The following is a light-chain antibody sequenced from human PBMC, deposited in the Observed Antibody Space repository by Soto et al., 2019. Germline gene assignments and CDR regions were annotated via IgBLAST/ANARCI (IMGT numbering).Light chain of an antibody. CDR1: SSDVGGYEY. J-gene: IGLJ2*01. CDR2: HVA. Sequence: QLVLTQPRSVSGSPGQSVTISCSGTSSDVGGYEYVSWYQQHPGKAPTLIIYHVAQRPSGVPDRFSASKSGTTASLTISGLQAEDEAEYFCCSYAAGQTLVFGGGTQLTVL. V-gene: IGLV2-11*01. CDR3: CSYAAGQTLV.